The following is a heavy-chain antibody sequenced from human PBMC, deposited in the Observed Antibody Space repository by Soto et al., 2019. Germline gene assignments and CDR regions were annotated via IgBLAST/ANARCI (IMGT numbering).Heavy chain of an antibody. CDR3: ARRQIPPPTRGAANARCGMDV. CDR1: GFTFNNYG. D-gene: IGHD6-13*01. Sequence: QVQLVESGGGVVQPGRSLRLSCAASGFTFNNYGMHWVRQAPGKGLEWLAVIWNDGSNSSYANSVKGRFTISRDNSKNTLYLQMSSLRAEDTAVYYCARRQIPPPTRGAANARCGMDVWCQGTTVTVSS. CDR2: IWNDGSNS. V-gene: IGHV3-33*01. J-gene: IGHJ6*02.